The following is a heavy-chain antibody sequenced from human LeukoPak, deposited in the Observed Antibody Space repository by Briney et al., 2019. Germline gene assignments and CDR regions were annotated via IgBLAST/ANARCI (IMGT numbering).Heavy chain of an antibody. CDR3: ARHADYSDDAESPKALAFDI. D-gene: IGHD4/OR15-4a*01. J-gene: IGHJ3*02. V-gene: IGHV4-39*01. Sequence: SETLSLTCSVSGASISSAGYYWGWIRQPPGKGLEWIGSVYYSGSTYYSPSLKSRVTISVDTSNNQFSLRLTSVTATDTAVYYCARHADYSDDAESPKALAFDIWGQGTRVTDSA. CDR1: GASISSAGYY. CDR2: VYYSGST.